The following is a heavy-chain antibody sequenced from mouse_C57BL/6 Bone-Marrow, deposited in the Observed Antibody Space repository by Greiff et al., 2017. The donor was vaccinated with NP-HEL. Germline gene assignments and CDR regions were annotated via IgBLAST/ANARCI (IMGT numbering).Heavy chain of an antibody. Sequence: EVKLQQSGAELVRPGASVKLSCTASGFNIKDYYMHWVKQRPEQGLEWIGRIDPEDGDTEYAPKFQGKATMTADTSSNTAYLQLSSLTSEDTAVYYCTTYYDPGGYAMDYWGQGTSVTVSS. CDR2: IDPEDGDT. CDR3: TTYYDPGGYAMDY. D-gene: IGHD2-4*01. CDR1: GFNIKDYY. J-gene: IGHJ4*01. V-gene: IGHV14-1*01.